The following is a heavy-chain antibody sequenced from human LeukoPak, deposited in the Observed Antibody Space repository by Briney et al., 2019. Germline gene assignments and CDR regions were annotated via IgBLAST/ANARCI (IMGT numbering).Heavy chain of an antibody. V-gene: IGHV3-30*04. CDR1: GFTFSSYA. J-gene: IGHJ4*02. D-gene: IGHD3-10*01. CDR2: ISYDGSNK. CDR3: ARDRVRGVIFNTFDY. Sequence: PGGSLRLSCAASGFTFSSYAMHWVRQAPGKGLEWVAVISYDGSNKYYADSVKGRFTISRDNSKNTLYLQMNSLRAEDTAVYYCARDRVRGVIFNTFDYWGQGTLVTVSS.